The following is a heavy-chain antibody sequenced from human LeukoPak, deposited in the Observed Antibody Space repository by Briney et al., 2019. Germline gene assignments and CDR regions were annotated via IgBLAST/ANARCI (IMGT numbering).Heavy chain of an antibody. CDR1: GGTFSSYA. V-gene: IGHV1-69*05. J-gene: IGHJ1*01. CDR2: IIPIFGTA. CDR3: ASGSSGYYYAEYFQH. Sequence: ASVKVSCKASGGTFSSYAISWVRQAPGQGLEWMGRIIPIFGTANYAQKFQGRVTITTDESTSTAYMELSSLRSEDTAVYYCASGSSGYYYAEYFQHWGQGTLVTVSS. D-gene: IGHD3-22*01.